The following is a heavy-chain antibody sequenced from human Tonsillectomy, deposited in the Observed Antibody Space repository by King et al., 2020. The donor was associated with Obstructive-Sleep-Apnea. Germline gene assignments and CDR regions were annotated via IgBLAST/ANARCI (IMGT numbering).Heavy chain of an antibody. CDR1: GFSLSTSGMG. D-gene: IGHD2-15*01. CDR2: LFWGDDK. CDR3: AHAERRAGCSGGSCYSWDY. V-gene: IGHV2-5*02. J-gene: IGHJ4*02. Sequence: TLKESGPTVIKPTQTLTLTCTFSGFSLSTSGMGVGWIRQPPGKALEWLALLFWGDDKRYSPSLKSRLTITKDTPKNQVVLTMINMDSVYTATYYCAHAERRAGCSGGSCYSWDYWGQGTLVTVSS.